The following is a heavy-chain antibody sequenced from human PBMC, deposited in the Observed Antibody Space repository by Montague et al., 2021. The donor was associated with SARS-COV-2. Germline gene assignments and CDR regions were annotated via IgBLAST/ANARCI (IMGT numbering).Heavy chain of an antibody. CDR1: GGSISSGYYY. V-gene: IGHV4-61*02. J-gene: IGHJ4*02. D-gene: IGHD4-17*01. CDR2: ISPGGNT. CDR3: ASVYTVTYYFDY. Sequence: TLSLTCTVSGGSISSGYYYWSWIRQPPGKGLEWIGLISPGGNTHYXPSLKSRVTVSVDTSKNQFSLNLSSVTAADTAVYYCASVYTVTYYFDYWGRGTLVTVSS.